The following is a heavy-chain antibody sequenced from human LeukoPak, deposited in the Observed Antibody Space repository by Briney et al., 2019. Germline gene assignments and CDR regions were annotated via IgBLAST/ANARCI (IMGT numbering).Heavy chain of an antibody. CDR2: IRYDGSNK. V-gene: IGHV3-30*02. CDR3: AKDLGQQQLVRTIDY. CDR1: GFTFSSYG. J-gene: IGHJ4*02. D-gene: IGHD6-13*01. Sequence: GGSLRLSCAASGFTFSSYGMHWVRQAPGKGLEWVAFIRYDGSNKYYADSVKGRFTISRDNSKNTLYLQMNSLRAEDTAVYYCAKDLGQQQLVRTIDYWGQGTLVTVSS.